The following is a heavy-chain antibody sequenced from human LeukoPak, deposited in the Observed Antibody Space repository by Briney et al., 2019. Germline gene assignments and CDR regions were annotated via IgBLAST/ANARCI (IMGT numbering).Heavy chain of an antibody. D-gene: IGHD6-13*01. CDR1: GYTFTGYY. CDR3: AKSAQYSSAWFTGSFDY. J-gene: IGHJ4*02. Sequence: ASVKVSCKASGYTFTGYYMHWVRQAPGQGLEWMGWINPNSGDTHYAQMFQGRVTMTRDTSINAAYMELRRLRSDDTAVYYCAKSAQYSSAWFTGSFDYWGQGTLVTVSS. V-gene: IGHV1-2*02. CDR2: INPNSGDT.